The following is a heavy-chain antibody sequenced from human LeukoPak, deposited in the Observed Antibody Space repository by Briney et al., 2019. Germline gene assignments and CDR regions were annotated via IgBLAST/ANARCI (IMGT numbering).Heavy chain of an antibody. CDR3: GRWMPCGGDCYRIDY. D-gene: IGHD2-21*02. CDR1: GFTFSTYA. J-gene: IGHJ4*02. Sequence: PGGSLRLSCAASGFTFSTYAMSWARQAPGKGLEWVSSISGSSDYIFYADSVKGRFTTSRDNARASLYLQMNSLRAEDTAAYYCGRWMPCGGDCYRIDYWGQGTLVTVSS. CDR2: ISGSSDYI. V-gene: IGHV3-21*01.